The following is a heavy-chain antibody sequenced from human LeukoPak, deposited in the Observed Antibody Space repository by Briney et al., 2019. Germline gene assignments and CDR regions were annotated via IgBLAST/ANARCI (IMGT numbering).Heavy chain of an antibody. CDR3: ARLDRAYGLNY. CDR1: GGSFSGYY. J-gene: IGHJ4*02. CDR2: INHSGST. Sequence: SETLSLTCAVHGGSFSGYYWSWIRQPPGKGLEWIGEINHSGSTNYNPSLKSRVTISVDTSKNQFSLKLSSVTAADTAVYYCARLDRAYGLNYWGQGTLVTVSS. V-gene: IGHV4-34*01. D-gene: IGHD3-10*01.